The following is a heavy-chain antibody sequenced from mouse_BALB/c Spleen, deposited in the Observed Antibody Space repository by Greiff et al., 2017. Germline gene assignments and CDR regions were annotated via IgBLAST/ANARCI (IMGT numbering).Heavy chain of an antibody. V-gene: IGHV1-82*01. CDR3: ARHFFAY. J-gene: IGHJ3*01. CDR2: IYPGDGDT. Sequence: VPLQQSGPELVKPGASVKISCKASGYAFSSSWMNWVKQRPGQGLEWIGRIYPGDGDTNYNGKFKGKATLTADKSSSTAYMQLSSLTSVDSAVYFCARHFFAYWGQGTLVTVSA. CDR1: GYAFSSSW.